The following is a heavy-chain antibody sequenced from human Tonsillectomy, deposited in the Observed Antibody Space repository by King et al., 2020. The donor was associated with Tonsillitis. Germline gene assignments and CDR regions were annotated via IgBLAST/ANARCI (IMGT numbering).Heavy chain of an antibody. Sequence: VQLVESGGGLVQPGGSLRLSCAASGFTFSSYEMNWVRQAPGRGLEWVSFISSSGRTIYYGDSVKGRFTISRANAQNSLYLQMNTLRAEDTAIYYCAREDGDADAFDIWGQGTMVTVSS. CDR1: GFTFSSYE. D-gene: IGHD5-24*01. J-gene: IGHJ3*02. CDR3: AREDGDADAFDI. V-gene: IGHV3-48*03. CDR2: ISSSGRTI.